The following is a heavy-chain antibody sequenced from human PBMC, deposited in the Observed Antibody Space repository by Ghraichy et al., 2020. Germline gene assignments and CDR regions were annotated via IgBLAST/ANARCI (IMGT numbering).Heavy chain of an antibody. J-gene: IGHJ1*01. V-gene: IGHV3-74*01. D-gene: IGHD3-22*01. CDR3: ASDRGYDNKD. CDR2: INTDGSST. Sequence: GGSLRLSCAASGFTFSTYWMHWVRQAPGKGLVWVSRINTDGSSTSYADSVKGRFTISRDNAKNTLYLQMNSLRGEDTAVYYCASDRGYDNKDWGQGTLVTVSS. CDR1: GFTFSTYW.